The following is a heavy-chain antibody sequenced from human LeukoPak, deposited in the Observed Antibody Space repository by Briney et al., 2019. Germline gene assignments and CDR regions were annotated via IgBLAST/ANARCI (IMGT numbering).Heavy chain of an antibody. Sequence: GASVKVSCKASGYTFTGYYMHWVRQAPGQGLEWMGIINPSGGSTSYAQKFQGRVTMTRDMSTSTVYMELSSLRSEDTAVHYCAREYSSSWSWTNWFDPWGQGTLVTVSS. CDR3: AREYSSSWSWTNWFDP. J-gene: IGHJ5*02. V-gene: IGHV1-46*01. D-gene: IGHD6-13*01. CDR1: GYTFTGYY. CDR2: INPSGGST.